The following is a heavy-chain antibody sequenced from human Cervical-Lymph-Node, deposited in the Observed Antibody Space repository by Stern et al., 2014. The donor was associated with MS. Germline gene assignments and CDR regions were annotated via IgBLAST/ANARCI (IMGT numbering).Heavy chain of an antibody. Sequence: VQLVQAGAEVKKPGESLKIACKGSGYSFSSYWIAWVRQMPGKGLACMGMIFPSDSEPRYCPSVVGQVITSVAKATSTAYLHWSSLKASDTARYYCGREVALTAGLLGFWGQGTQVIVS. D-gene: IGHD3-22*01. J-gene: IGHJ4*02. CDR2: IFPSDSEP. V-gene: IGHV5-51*01. CDR3: GREVALTAGLLGF. CDR1: GYSFSSYW.